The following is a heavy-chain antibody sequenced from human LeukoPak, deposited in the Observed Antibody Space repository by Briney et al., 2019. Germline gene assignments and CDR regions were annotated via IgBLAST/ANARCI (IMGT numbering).Heavy chain of an antibody. J-gene: IGHJ4*02. CDR3: ASTSSGYYPFDY. CDR2: IYHSGST. Sequence: SETLSLTCAVSGGSISSGGYSWSWIRQPPGKGLEWIGYIYHSGSTYYNPSLKSRVTISVDRSKNQFSLKLSSVTAADTAVYYCASTSSGYYPFDYWGQGTLVTVS. CDR1: GGSISSGGYS. D-gene: IGHD3-22*01. V-gene: IGHV4-30-2*01.